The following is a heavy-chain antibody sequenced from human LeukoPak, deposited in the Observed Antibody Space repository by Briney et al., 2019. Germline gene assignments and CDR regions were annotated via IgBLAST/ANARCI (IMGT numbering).Heavy chain of an antibody. V-gene: IGHV3-15*01. CDR1: GFTLSNAW. J-gene: IGHJ4*02. Sequence: GGSLRLSCRASGFTLSNAWMSWVRQAPGKGLEWVGRIKSKSNGGTTDYTAPVKGRFTISRDDSKNTLYLQLNRLETEDTAVYYCTTEFGSGYYFDYWGQGTLVTVSS. D-gene: IGHD6-19*01. CDR2: IKSKSNGGTT. CDR3: TTEFGSGYYFDY.